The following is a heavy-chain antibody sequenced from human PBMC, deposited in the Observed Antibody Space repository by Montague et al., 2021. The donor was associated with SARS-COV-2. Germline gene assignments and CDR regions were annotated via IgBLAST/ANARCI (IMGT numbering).Heavy chain of an antibody. CDR1: GGSVISDTYF. CDR3: ARAANILSGFYNHPFEY. J-gene: IGHJ4*02. CDR2: IYDSNTT. Sequence: SETLSLTCTVSGGSVISDTYFWSWIRRPPGKGLEWIAYIYDSNTTNNNPSFWSRVSMSSDRSKNQFSLKLTSVTPADTAVYYCARAANILSGFYNHPFEYWGQGILVTVSS. V-gene: IGHV4-61*01. D-gene: IGHD3-9*01.